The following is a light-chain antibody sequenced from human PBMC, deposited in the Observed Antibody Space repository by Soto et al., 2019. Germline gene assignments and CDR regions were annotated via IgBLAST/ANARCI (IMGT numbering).Light chain of an antibody. CDR1: QSVSSSY. J-gene: IGKJ5*01. CDR2: GES. Sequence: EIVLTQSPGTLSVSPGERATLSCRASQSVSSSYLAWYQQKRGQAPRLLIYGESSRATGIPDRVSGSGSGTDFTLTITRLEPEDFAVYYCQQYRRSSLTCGKGQRLELK. CDR3: QQYRRSSLT. V-gene: IGKV3-20*01.